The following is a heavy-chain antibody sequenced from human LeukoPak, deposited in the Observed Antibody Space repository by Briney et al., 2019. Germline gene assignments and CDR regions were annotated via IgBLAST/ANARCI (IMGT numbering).Heavy chain of an antibody. D-gene: IGHD5/OR15-5a*01. CDR3: AKDWTAGVYGNDY. CDR2: ISGSGGST. V-gene: IGHV3-23*01. J-gene: IGHJ4*02. Sequence: GGSLRLSCAASGFTFSSYAMSWDRQAPGKGLEWVSAISGSGGSTYYADSVKGRFTISRDNSKNTLYLQMNSLRAEDTAVYYCAKDWTAGVYGNDYWGQGTLVTVSS. CDR1: GFTFSSYA.